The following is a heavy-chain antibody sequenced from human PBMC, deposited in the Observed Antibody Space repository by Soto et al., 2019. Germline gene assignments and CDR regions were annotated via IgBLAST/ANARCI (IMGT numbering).Heavy chain of an antibody. CDR3: ARAAYCTNGVCSAYYFDY. CDR2: ISAYNGNT. J-gene: IGHJ4*02. CDR1: GYTFTSYG. Sequence: ASVKVACKASGYTFTSYGISWVRQAPGQGLEWMGWISAYNGNTNYAQKLQGRVTMTTDTSTSTAYMELRSLRSDDTAVYYCARAAYCTNGVCSAYYFDYWGQGTLVTVSS. V-gene: IGHV1-18*01. D-gene: IGHD2-8*01.